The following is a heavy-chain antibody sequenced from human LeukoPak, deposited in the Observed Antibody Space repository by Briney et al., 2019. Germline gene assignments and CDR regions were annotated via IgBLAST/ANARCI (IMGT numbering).Heavy chain of an antibody. CDR2: IYTSGST. Sequence: SETLSLTCTVSGGSISSGSYYWSWIRQPAGKGLEWIGRIYTSGSTNYNPSLKSRVTISVDTSKNQFSLKLSSVTAADTAVYYCARDRGEITAPGMGDFQHWGQGTLVSVSS. D-gene: IGHD6-13*01. J-gene: IGHJ1*01. CDR1: GGSISSGSYY. CDR3: ARDRGEITAPGMGDFQH. V-gene: IGHV4-61*02.